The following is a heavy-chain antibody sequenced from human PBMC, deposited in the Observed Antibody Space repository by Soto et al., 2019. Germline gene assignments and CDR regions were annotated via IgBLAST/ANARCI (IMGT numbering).Heavy chain of an antibody. CDR1: GDSVSSGGYY. CDR3: ARFKVRGVINYYYYGMDV. Sequence: PSETLSLTCTVSGDSVSSGGYYWSWIRQHPGKGLEWIGYIYYNGKTYFNPSLKSRLAMSVDTSKNQLSLKLSSVTAADTAVYYCARFKVRGVINYYYYGMDVWGQGTTVTVSS. J-gene: IGHJ6*02. D-gene: IGHD3-10*01. CDR2: IYYNGKT. V-gene: IGHV4-31*03.